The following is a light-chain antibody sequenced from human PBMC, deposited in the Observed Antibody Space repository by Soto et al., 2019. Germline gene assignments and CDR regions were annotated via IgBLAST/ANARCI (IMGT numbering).Light chain of an antibody. CDR3: QQSYSTPRT. J-gene: IGKJ1*01. Sequence: DIQMTQSPSSLSASVGDRVTITCRASQGISRYLNWYQQKLGKAPKLLIYAASSLQSGVPSRFSGSGSGTDFALTISSLQPEDFATYYCQQSYSTPRTFGQGTKVEIK. CDR2: AAS. V-gene: IGKV1-39*01. CDR1: QGISRY.